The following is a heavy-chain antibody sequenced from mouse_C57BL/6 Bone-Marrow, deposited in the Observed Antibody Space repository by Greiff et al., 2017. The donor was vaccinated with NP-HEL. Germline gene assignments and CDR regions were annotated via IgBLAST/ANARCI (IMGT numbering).Heavy chain of an antibody. V-gene: IGHV1-54*01. D-gene: IGHD2-12*01. CDR3: ARHSPWFAY. CDR1: GYAFTNYL. CDR2: INPGSGGT. Sequence: QVQLQQSGAELVRPGTSVKVSCKASGYAFTNYLIEWVKQRPGQGLEWIGGINPGSGGTNYNEKFKGKATLTADKSSSTAYMQLSSLTSEDSAVYFCARHSPWFAYWGQGTLVTVSA. J-gene: IGHJ3*01.